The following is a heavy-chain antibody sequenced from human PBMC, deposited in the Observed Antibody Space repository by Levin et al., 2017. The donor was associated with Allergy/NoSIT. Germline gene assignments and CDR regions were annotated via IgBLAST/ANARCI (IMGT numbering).Heavy chain of an antibody. CDR3: ARDLESRDILTGYYGQYDY. CDR2: ISSGSTYT. V-gene: IGHV3-11*05. J-gene: IGHJ4*01. CDR1: GFPFRDSY. Sequence: LSLTCAASGFPFRDSYMSWIRQAPGKGLEWVSYISSGSTYTSHADSVKGRFTISRDNAKNSLYLQMNSLRAEDTAVYYCARDLESRDILTGYYGQYDYWGHGTLVTVSS. D-gene: IGHD3-9*01.